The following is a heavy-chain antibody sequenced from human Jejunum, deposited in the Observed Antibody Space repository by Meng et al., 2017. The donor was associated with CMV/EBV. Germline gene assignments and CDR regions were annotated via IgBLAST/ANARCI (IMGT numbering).Heavy chain of an antibody. V-gene: IGHV3-30*02. CDR2: MAYDGSVK. Sequence: FRSHGIHWVRQAPGKGLEWVAFMAYDGSVKYYGDSVKGRFIISRDNSKNTVYLDMNNLRTDDTGVYFCAKVRLTYYSNSLVESMDVWGRGTTVTVSS. CDR1: FRSHG. CDR3: AKVRLTYYSNSLVESMDV. J-gene: IGHJ6*02. D-gene: IGHD4-11*01.